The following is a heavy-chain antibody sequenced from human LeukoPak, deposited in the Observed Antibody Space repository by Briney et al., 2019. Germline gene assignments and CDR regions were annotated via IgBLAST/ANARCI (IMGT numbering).Heavy chain of an antibody. V-gene: IGHV4-31*03. CDR3: ARVVVVVPALFYFDY. CDR2: IYYSGST. J-gene: IGHJ4*02. Sequence: PSETLSLTCTVSGGSISSGGHYWSWIRQHPGKGLEWIGYIYYSGSTYYNPSLKSRVTISVDTSKNQFSLKLSSVTAADTAVYYCARVVVVVPALFYFDYWGQGTLVTVSS. D-gene: IGHD2-2*01. CDR1: GGSISSGGHY.